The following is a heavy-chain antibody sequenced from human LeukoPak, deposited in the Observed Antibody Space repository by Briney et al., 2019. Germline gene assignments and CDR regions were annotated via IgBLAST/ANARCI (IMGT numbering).Heavy chain of an antibody. CDR2: IYYSGST. J-gene: IGHJ4*02. CDR1: GGSISSSHYY. CDR3: ARVGGDTPIDY. D-gene: IGHD3-16*01. Sequence: SETLSLTCTVSGGSISSSHYYWGWIRQPPGKGLEWIGSIYYSGSTYYSPSLKSRVTISVDTSKNQFSLKLSSVTAADTAVYYCARVGGDTPIDYWGQGTLVTVSS. V-gene: IGHV4-39*07.